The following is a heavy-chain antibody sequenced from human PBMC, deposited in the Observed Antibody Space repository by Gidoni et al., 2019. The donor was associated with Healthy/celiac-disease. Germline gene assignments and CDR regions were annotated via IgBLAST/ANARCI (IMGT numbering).Heavy chain of an antibody. V-gene: IGHV3-15*01. J-gene: IGHJ4*02. CDR1: GFPFSNAW. CDR2: IKSKTDGGTT. CDR3: TTLEAVPEIDY. Sequence: EVQLVESGGGLVKPGGSLRLSCAASGFPFSNAWMSWVRQAPGKGLEWVGRIKSKTDGGTTDYAAPVKGRFTISRDDSKNTRYLQMNSLKTEDTAVYYCTTLEAVPEIDYWGQGTLVTVSS. D-gene: IGHD2-2*01.